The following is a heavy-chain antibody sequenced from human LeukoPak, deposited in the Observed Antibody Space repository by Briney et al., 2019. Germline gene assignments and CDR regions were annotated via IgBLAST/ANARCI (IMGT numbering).Heavy chain of an antibody. V-gene: IGHV4-31*03. CDR2: IYYSGST. D-gene: IGHD5-18*01. CDR3: ARDLGYSYRYFDY. CDR1: GGSISSGGYY. J-gene: IGHJ4*02. Sequence: SETLPLTCTVSGGSISSGGYYWSWIRQHPGKGLEWIGYIYYSGSTYYNPSLKNRVTISVDTSKNQFSLKLSSVTAADTAVYYCARDLGYSYRYFDYWGQGTLVTVSS.